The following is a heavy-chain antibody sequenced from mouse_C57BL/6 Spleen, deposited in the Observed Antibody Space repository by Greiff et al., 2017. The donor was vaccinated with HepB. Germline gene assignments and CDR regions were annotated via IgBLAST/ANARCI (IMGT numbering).Heavy chain of an antibody. D-gene: IGHD1-1*01. CDR1: GYTFTSYW. CDR3: AIYYYGSSYDAMDY. Sequence: VQLQQSGAELVKPGASVKVSCKASGYTFTSYWMHWVKQRPGQGLEWIGRIHPSDSDTNYNQKFKGKATLTVDKYSSTAYMQHSSLTSEGSAVYYCAIYYYGSSYDAMDYWGQGTSVTVSS. J-gene: IGHJ4*01. CDR2: IHPSDSDT. V-gene: IGHV1-74*01.